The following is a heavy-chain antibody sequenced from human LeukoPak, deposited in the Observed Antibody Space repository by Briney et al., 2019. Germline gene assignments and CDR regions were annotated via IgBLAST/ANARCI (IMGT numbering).Heavy chain of an antibody. J-gene: IGHJ4*02. Sequence: SETLSLTCTVSGGSISSYYWSWIRQPPGKGLEWIGYIYYSGSTNYNPSLKSRVTISVDTSKNQFSLKLSSLTAADTAVYYCAREGTYYYDSSGYRMRNFDYWGQGTLVTVSS. D-gene: IGHD3-22*01. CDR3: AREGTYYYDSSGYRMRNFDY. CDR2: IYYSGST. V-gene: IGHV4-59*01. CDR1: GGSISSYY.